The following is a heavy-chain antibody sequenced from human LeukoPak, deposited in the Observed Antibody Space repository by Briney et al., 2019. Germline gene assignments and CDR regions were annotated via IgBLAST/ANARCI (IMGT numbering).Heavy chain of an antibody. D-gene: IGHD3-10*01. Sequence: GGSLRLSCAASGFTFSHYAINWVRQAPGKGLEWVSIIGPSGKTFYADSVEGGFSISRDNSGNRVYLQMDRLRPADTTVYYCVREVPVDREVIGHYCDLWGRGTVVTVSS. CDR3: VREVPVDREVIGHYCDL. V-gene: IGHV3-23*01. J-gene: IGHJ2*01. CDR1: GFTFSHYA. CDR2: IIGPSGKT.